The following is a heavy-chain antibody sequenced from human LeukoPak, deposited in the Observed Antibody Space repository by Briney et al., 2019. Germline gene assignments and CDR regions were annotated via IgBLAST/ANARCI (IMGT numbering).Heavy chain of an antibody. CDR1: GFTFSSYG. J-gene: IGHJ5*02. D-gene: IGHD6-13*01. CDR3: AKDLTPTFRSSWTPDWFDP. V-gene: IGHV3-30*18. Sequence: GGSLRLSCAASGFTFSSYGMHWVRQAPGKGLEWVPVISYDGSNTYYADSVKGRFTISRDNSKNTLYLQMNRLRAEDTAVYYCAKDLTPTFRSSWTPDWFDPWGQGTLVTVSS. CDR2: ISYDGSNT.